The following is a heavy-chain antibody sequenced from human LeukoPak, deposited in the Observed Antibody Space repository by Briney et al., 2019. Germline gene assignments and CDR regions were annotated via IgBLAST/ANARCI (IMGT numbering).Heavy chain of an antibody. D-gene: IGHD4-17*01. CDR1: GYSFTSYW. J-gene: IGHJ4*02. CDR3: ARYRGDYVSLPSPFDY. V-gene: IGHV5-51*01. CDR2: IYPGDSDT. Sequence: GESLKISCKGSGYSFTSYWIGWVRQMPGKGLEWMGIIYPGDSDTRYSPPFQGQVTISADKSISTAYLQWSSLKASDTAMYYCARYRGDYVSLPSPFDYWGQGTLVTVSS.